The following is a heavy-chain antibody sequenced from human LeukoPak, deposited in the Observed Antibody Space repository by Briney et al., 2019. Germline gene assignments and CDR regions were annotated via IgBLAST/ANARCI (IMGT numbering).Heavy chain of an antibody. Sequence: SETLSLTCTVSGGSISSSTYYWGWIRQPPGKGLEWIGAIYYTGTTYYNPSLRSRVTISVDTSKNHFSLKLSSVTAADTALYFCASAPRQGSIGGLDYWGQGTLVTVSS. J-gene: IGHJ4*02. V-gene: IGHV4-39*02. D-gene: IGHD3-16*01. CDR1: GGSISSSTYY. CDR2: IYYTGTT. CDR3: ASAPRQGSIGGLDY.